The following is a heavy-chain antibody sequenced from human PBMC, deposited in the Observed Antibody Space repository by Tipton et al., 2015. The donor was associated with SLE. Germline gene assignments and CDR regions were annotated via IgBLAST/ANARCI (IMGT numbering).Heavy chain of an antibody. CDR2: IYYSGST. D-gene: IGHD6-6*01. V-gene: IGHV4-59*01. J-gene: IGHJ2*01. CDR3: ARDPAPYSSPSEYFDL. CDR1: GGSISSYY. Sequence: TLSLTCTVSGGSISSYYWSWNRQPPGKGLEWIGYIYYSGSTNYNPSLKSRVTISVDTSKNQFSLKLSSVTAADTAVYYCARDPAPYSSPSEYFDLWGRGTLVTVSS.